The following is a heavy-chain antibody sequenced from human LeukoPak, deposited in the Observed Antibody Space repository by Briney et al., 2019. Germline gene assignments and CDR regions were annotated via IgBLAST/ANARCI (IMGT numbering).Heavy chain of an antibody. Sequence: ASVTVSCKTSGYTFIDSYIHWVRQAPGQGLEWMGWINPNNGDTIYAQKFQDRVKMTRDPSITTAYMELTKLRSDDTAVYYCARPDYDDDDSSGTHDWGQGTLVTVSS. D-gene: IGHD4-17*01. V-gene: IGHV1-2*02. CDR2: INPNNGDT. CDR1: GYTFIDSY. J-gene: IGHJ4*02. CDR3: ARPDYDDDDSSGTHD.